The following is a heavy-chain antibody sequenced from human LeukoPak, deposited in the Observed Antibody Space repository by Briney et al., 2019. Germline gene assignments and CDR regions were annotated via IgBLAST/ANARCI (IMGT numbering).Heavy chain of an antibody. Sequence: SETLSLTCTVSGGSISSYYWSWIRQPPGKGLEWIGYIYYSGSTNYNPSLKSRVTISVDTSKNQFSLKLSSVTAADTAVYYCARVEVGATKRAHFDYWGQGTLVTVSS. CDR3: ARVEVGATKRAHFDY. D-gene: IGHD1-26*01. CDR2: IYYSGST. J-gene: IGHJ4*02. CDR1: GGSISSYY. V-gene: IGHV4-59*01.